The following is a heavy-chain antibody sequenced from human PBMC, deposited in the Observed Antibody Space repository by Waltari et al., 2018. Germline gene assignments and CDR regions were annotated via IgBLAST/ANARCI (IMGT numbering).Heavy chain of an antibody. J-gene: IGHJ6*03. Sequence: VQLQESGPGLVKPSETLSLTCAVSGYSVSSGYYWGWIRQPPGKGLEWVSAISGSGGSTYYADSLKGRFTIYSDNSTNTLFLQMNSLRAEDTAVYYCAKNPPQGGPDSSGYYLGYYYYYYMDVWGKGTTVTISS. CDR3: AKNPPQGGPDSSGYYLGYYYYYYMDV. D-gene: IGHD3-22*01. V-gene: IGHV3-23*01. CDR1: GYSVSSGYY. CDR2: ISGSGGST.